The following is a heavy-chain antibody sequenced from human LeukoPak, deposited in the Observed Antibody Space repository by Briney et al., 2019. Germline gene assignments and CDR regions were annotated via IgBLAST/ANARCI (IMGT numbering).Heavy chain of an antibody. Sequence: SQTLSLTCTVSGGSISSGSYYWSWIRQPAGKGLEWIGRIYTSGSTNYNPSLKSRVTISVDTSKNQFSLKLSSVTAADTAVYYCAGRYYDFWSGYDPWGQGTPVTVSS. CDR2: IYTSGST. J-gene: IGHJ5*02. V-gene: IGHV4-61*02. D-gene: IGHD3-3*01. CDR3: AGRYYDFWSGYDP. CDR1: GGSISSGSYY.